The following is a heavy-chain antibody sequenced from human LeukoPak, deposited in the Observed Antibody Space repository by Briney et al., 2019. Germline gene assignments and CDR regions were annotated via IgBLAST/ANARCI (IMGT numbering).Heavy chain of an antibody. D-gene: IGHD3-22*01. CDR3: ARDAYYYDTPYFDY. V-gene: IGHV1-69*05. CDR1: GGTFSSYA. CDR2: IIPIFGTA. J-gene: IGHJ4*02. Sequence: SVKVSCKASGGTFSSYAISWVRQAPGQGLEWMGGIIPIFGTANYAQKFQGRVTMTRDTSTSTVYMELSSLRSEDTAVYYCARDAYYYDTPYFDYWGQGTLVTVSS.